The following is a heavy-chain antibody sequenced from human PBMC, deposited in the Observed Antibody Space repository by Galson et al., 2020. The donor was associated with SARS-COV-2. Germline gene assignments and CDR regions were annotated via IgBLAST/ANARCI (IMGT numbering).Heavy chain of an antibody. CDR2: IHYRGST. V-gene: IGHV4-59*01. CDR1: GDSMSGYY. J-gene: IGHJ4*02. CDR3: ARLCLSCAEYNFDY. Sequence: ASETLSLTCTVSGDSMSGYYWSWIRQPPGKGLEWIGYIHYRGSTNYNPPLKSRVTMSIDTSKNQFSLKLSSVTAADTAESFCARLCLSCAEYNFDYWGQGTLATVSS. D-gene: IGHD5-12*01.